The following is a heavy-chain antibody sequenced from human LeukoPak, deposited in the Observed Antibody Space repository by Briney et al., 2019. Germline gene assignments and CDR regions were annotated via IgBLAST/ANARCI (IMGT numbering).Heavy chain of an antibody. J-gene: IGHJ4*02. CDR2: ISYDGRNI. D-gene: IGHD2-2*01. Sequence: GGSLRLSCAASGFTFNNYGMHWVRQAPGKGLEWVAVISYDGRNIHYPDSVRGRFTISRDISTDTLWLQMDSLRTEDTAVYYCAKGPLRGTAAAIDYWGQGTLVTVSS. CDR3: AKGPLRGTAAAIDY. V-gene: IGHV3-30*18. CDR1: GFTFNNYG.